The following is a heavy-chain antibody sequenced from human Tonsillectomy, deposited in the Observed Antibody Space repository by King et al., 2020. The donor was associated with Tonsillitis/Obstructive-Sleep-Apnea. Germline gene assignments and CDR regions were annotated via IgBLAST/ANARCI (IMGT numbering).Heavy chain of an antibody. CDR2: ISAYNGNT. V-gene: IGHV1-18*01. D-gene: IGHD2-2*01. Sequence: QLVQSGAEVKKPGASVKVSCKASGYTFTSYGISWVRQAPGQGLEWMGWISAYNGNTNYAQKLQGRVTMTTDTSTSTAYMELRSLRSDETAVYYCARTGYCSSTSCSDSYMDVWGKGTTVTVSS. CDR3: ARTGYCSSTSCSDSYMDV. CDR1: GYTFTSYG. J-gene: IGHJ6*03.